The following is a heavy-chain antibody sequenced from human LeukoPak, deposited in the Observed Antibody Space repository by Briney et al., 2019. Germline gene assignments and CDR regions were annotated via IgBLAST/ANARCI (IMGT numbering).Heavy chain of an antibody. V-gene: IGHV1-46*01. J-gene: IGHJ5*02. CDR2: INPSGGST. CDR1: GYTFTSYY. Sequence: ASVKVSCTASGYTFTSYYMHWVRQAPGQGLEWMGIINPSGGSTSYAQKFQGRVTMTRDTSTSTVYMELSSLRSEDTAVYYCARQPPLDNWFDPWGQGTLVTVSS. D-gene: IGHD1-14*01. CDR3: ARQPPLDNWFDP.